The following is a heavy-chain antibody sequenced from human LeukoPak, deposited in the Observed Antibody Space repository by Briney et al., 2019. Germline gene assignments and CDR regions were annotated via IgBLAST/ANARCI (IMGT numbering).Heavy chain of an antibody. J-gene: IGHJ4*02. Sequence: GGSLRLSCAASGFTFSSYSMNWVRQAPGKGLEWVSSISSSSSYIYYADSVKGRFTISRDNAKNSLYLQMNSLRAEDTAVYYCAGGDLGRTPVIPIAYWGQGTLVTVSS. V-gene: IGHV3-21*01. CDR1: GFTFSSYS. CDR2: ISSSSSYI. CDR3: AGGDLGRTPVIPIAY. D-gene: IGHD3-16*01.